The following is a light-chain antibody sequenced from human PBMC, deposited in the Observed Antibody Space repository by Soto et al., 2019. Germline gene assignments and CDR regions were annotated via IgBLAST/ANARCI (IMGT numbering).Light chain of an antibody. CDR1: QSVSSRY. V-gene: IGKV3-20*01. J-gene: IGKJ1*01. CDR2: GAS. CDR3: QQYGISPPWT. Sequence: EIVLTQSPGTLSLSPGERATLSCRSSQSVSSRYLAWYQQTPGQAPRLLIYGASSRATGIPDRFSGSGSGTDLPLTISRLDPADFAVYYCQQYGISPPWTFGQGTKVEIK.